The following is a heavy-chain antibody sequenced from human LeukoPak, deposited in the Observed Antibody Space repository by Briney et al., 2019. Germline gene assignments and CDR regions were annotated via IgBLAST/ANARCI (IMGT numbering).Heavy chain of an antibody. D-gene: IGHD3-10*01. CDR2: INHSGST. Sequence: SETLSLTCAVYGGSFSGYYWSWIRQPPGKGLEWLGEINHSGSTNYNPSLKSRVTISVDTSKNQFSLKLSSVTAADTAVYYCARDGLWFGELLYTKPLDYWGQGTLVTFSS. CDR1: GGSFSGYY. J-gene: IGHJ4*02. V-gene: IGHV4-34*01. CDR3: ARDGLWFGELLYTKPLDY.